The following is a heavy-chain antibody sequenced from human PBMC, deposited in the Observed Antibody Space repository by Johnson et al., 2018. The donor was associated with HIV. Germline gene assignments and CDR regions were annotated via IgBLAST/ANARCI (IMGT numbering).Heavy chain of an antibody. Sequence: QVQLVESGGGLVKPGGSLRLSCAASGFTFSDYYMSWIRQAPGKGLEWVSYISSSGSTIYYADSVKGRFTISRDNAKNSLYLQMRSLRAEDTTIYYCARALRWPNAFDIWGQGTLVTVSS. CDR2: ISSSGSTI. CDR1: GFTFSDYY. V-gene: IGHV3-11*04. D-gene: IGHD4-23*01. CDR3: ARALRWPNAFDI. J-gene: IGHJ3*02.